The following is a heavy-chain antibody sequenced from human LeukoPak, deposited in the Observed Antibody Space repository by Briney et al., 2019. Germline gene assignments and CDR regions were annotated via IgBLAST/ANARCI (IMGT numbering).Heavy chain of an antibody. CDR3: ARDGTDSGRWYCSSTSCYTAPVGYFQH. V-gene: IGHV3-7*01. CDR1: GFTFSNFW. Sequence: GGSLRLSCTVSGFTFSNFWMSWVRQAPGKGLERVANIKDDGSAKFYLASVKGRFTISRDNAKNSLYLQMNSLRAEDTAVYYCARDGTDSGRWYCSSTSCYTAPVGYFQHWGQGTLVTVSS. CDR2: IKDDGSAK. D-gene: IGHD2-2*02. J-gene: IGHJ1*01.